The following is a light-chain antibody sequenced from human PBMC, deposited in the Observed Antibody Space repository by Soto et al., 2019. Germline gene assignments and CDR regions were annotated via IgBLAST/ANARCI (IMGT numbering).Light chain of an antibody. CDR2: KAS. Sequence: DIQMTQPPSTLSGSVGDRVTITCRASQTISSWLAWYQQKPGKAPKLLIYKASTLKSGVPSRFSGSGSVTEFTLTISSLQPDDFATYYCQHYNSYSEAFGQGTKVEL. CDR1: QTISSW. V-gene: IGKV1-5*03. CDR3: QHYNSYSEA. J-gene: IGKJ1*01.